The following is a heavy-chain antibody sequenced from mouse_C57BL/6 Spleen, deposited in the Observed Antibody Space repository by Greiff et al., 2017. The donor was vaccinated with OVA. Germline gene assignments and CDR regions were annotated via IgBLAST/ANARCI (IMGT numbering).Heavy chain of an antibody. CDR3: AKYIGYYGSDD. J-gene: IGHJ2*01. CDR1: GFTFTDYY. D-gene: IGHD1-1*01. Sequence: DVMLVESGGGLVQPGGSLSLSCAASGFTFTDYYMSWVRQPPGKALEWLGFIRNKANGYTTEYSVSVQGRFTISKDNTQSILYLQRNALRAEDSATYDCAKYIGYYGSDDWGQGTTLTVSS. CDR2: IRNKANGYTT. V-gene: IGHV7-3*01.